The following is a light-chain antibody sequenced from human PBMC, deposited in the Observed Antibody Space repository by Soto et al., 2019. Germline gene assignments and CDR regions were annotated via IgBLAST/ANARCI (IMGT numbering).Light chain of an antibody. CDR3: QQYNDWPPYT. CDR1: QSVSNN. V-gene: IGKV3-15*01. Sequence: DTVMTQSPATLSVSPGERATLSCRASQSVSNNLAWYQQKPGQAPRLLIFGASTRATGIPARFSGCGSGTEFTLTISSLQSEDFAVYYCQQYNDWPPYTFGQGTKLEIK. CDR2: GAS. J-gene: IGKJ2*01.